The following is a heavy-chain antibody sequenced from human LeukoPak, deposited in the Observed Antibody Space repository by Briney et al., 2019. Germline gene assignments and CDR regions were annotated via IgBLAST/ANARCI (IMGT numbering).Heavy chain of an antibody. D-gene: IGHD1-14*01. Sequence: GGSLRLSCAASGFTFGGHWMSWVRQAPGKGLAWVANINQGGSDKYYVDSVKGRFTISRDNANNLLYLQMNSLRGEDTAVYYCTRDRSRAEDDWGQGTLVTVSS. CDR3: TRDRSRAEDD. V-gene: IGHV3-7*01. CDR2: INQGGSDK. CDR1: GFTFGGHW. J-gene: IGHJ4*02.